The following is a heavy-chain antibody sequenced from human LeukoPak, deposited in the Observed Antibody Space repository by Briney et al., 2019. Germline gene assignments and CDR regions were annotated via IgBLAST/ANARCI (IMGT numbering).Heavy chain of an antibody. D-gene: IGHD5-24*01. V-gene: IGHV3-21*01. CDR2: ISSSST. J-gene: IGHJ4*02. CDR3: ARDYGYEIDY. Sequence: PGGSLRLSCAASGFTFSSYSVNWVRQVPGKGLEWVSSISSSSTYADSVKGRFTISRDSAKNSLYLQMSSLRAEDTAVYYCARDYGYEIDYWGQGTLVTVSS. CDR1: GFTFSSYS.